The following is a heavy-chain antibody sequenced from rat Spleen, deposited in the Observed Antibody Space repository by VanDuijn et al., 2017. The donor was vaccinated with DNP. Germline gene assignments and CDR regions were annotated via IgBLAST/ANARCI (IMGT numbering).Heavy chain of an antibody. CDR1: GFSLTSNG. J-gene: IGHJ2*01. Sequence: QVQLKESGPGLVQPSQTLSLTCTVSGFSLTSNGVSWVRQPPGKGLEWIAAISSGGSTYYNSALKSRLSISRDTSKSQVFLKMNSLQTEDTAIYFCTGTAYYFDYWGQGVMVTVSS. CDR3: TGTAYYFDY. V-gene: IGHV2S8*01. CDR2: ISSGGST.